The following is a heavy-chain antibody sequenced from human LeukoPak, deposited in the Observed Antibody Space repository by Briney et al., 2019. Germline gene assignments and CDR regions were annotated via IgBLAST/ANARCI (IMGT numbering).Heavy chain of an antibody. J-gene: IGHJ4*02. D-gene: IGHD6-19*01. CDR1: GFIYVNYA. CDR2: ISGDGGST. Sequence: GGSLRLSCAAPGFIYVNYAIHWVRQAPGKGLEWVSLISGDGGSTFYADSVRGRFTISRDNTRKSLSLQMSSLRSEDTALYYCARESETSGWYDYWGQGTLVTVSS. CDR3: ARESETSGWYDY. V-gene: IGHV3-43*02.